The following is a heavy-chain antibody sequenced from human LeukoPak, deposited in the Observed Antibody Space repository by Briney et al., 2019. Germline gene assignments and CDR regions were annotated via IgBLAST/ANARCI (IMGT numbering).Heavy chain of an antibody. CDR3: AKASPVLRYFDWDFDY. CDR1: GLTVNSNY. Sequence: PGGSLRLSCVASGLTVNSNYMSWVRQAPGKGLEWVSAIYSGGATYYADSVKGRFTISRDNSKNTLYLQMNSLRAEDTAVYYCAKASPVLRYFDWDFDYWGQGTLVTVSS. D-gene: IGHD3-9*01. J-gene: IGHJ4*02. V-gene: IGHV3-53*01. CDR2: IYSGGAT.